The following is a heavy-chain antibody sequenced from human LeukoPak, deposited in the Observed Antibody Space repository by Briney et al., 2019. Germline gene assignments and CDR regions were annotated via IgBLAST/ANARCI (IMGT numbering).Heavy chain of an antibody. Sequence: ASVKVSCKASGGTFSSYAISWVRQAPGQGLEWMGGIIPIFGTANYAQKLHGRVTITTDESTSTAYMELSSLRSEDTAVYYCARTAEGYYYYMDVWGKGTTVTVSS. CDR2: IIPIFGTA. V-gene: IGHV1-69*05. CDR1: GGTFSSYA. J-gene: IGHJ6*03. CDR3: ARTAEGYYYYMDV.